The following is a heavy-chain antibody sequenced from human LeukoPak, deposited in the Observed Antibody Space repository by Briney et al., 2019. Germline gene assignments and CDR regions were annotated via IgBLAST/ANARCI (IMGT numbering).Heavy chain of an antibody. CDR3: ARAAYYYDSSGYYYTTQGDY. V-gene: IGHV1-69*06. CDR1: GGTFSSYA. Sequence: GASVKVSCKASGGTFSSYAIGWVRQAPGQGLEWMGGIIPIFGTANYAQKFQGRVTITADKSTSTAYMELSSLRSEDTAVYYCARAAYYYDSSGYYYTTQGDYWGQGTLVTVSS. D-gene: IGHD3-22*01. CDR2: IIPIFGTA. J-gene: IGHJ4*02.